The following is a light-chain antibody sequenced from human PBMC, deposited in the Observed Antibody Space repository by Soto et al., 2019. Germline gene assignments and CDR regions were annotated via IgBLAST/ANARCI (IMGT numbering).Light chain of an antibody. CDR2: EVT. Sequence: QCLLTQTVSLSGPPGQSVTIACIGSTSEVGAYYFVSWYQHRPGKAPKLILYEVTTRPSGISSRFSGSKPGNTASLTISGLQADDEAYYYCSSYTSTNTPYVFGTGTKVTVL. CDR1: TSEVGAYYF. J-gene: IGLJ1*01. V-gene: IGLV2-14*01. CDR3: SSYTSTNTPYV.